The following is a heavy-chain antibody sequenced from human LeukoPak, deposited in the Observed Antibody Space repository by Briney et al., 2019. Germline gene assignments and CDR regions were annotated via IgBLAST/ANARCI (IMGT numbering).Heavy chain of an antibody. V-gene: IGHV3-53*01. J-gene: IGHJ4*02. CDR1: GFIVSSHY. Sequence: HAGGSLRLSCAASGFIVSSHYMSWIRQAPGKGLEWVAVLHSDGRIHYAASVKGRFTISRDNSKNTLYLEMNSLRAEDMAVYYCATPERSDTSGYYYWGQGTLVTVSS. CDR3: ATPERSDTSGYYY. D-gene: IGHD3-22*01. CDR2: LHSDGRI.